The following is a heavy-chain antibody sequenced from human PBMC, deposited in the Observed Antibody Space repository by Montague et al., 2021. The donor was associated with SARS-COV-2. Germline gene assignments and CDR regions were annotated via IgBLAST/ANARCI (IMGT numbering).Heavy chain of an antibody. CDR1: GGSISSGGYY. V-gene: IGHV4-31*03. CDR2: IYYSGST. Sequence: TLSLTCTVSGGSISSGGYYWSWIRQHPGKGLEWIGYIYYSGSTYCNPSLKSRVTISVDTSKNQFSLKLSPVTAADTAVYYCARVQGITMIVVVIGAFDIWGQGTMVTVSS. CDR3: ARVQGITMIVVVIGAFDI. D-gene: IGHD3-22*01. J-gene: IGHJ3*02.